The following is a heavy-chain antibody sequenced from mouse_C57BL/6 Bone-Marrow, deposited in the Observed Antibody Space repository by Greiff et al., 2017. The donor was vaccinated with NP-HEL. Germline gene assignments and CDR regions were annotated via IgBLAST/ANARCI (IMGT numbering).Heavy chain of an antibody. CDR3: ARQTGTYDGY. CDR1: EYEFPSHD. J-gene: IGHJ2*01. CDR2: INSDGGST. D-gene: IGHD4-1*01. V-gene: IGHV5-2*01. Sequence: EVKLMESGGGLVQPGESLKLSCESNEYEFPSHDMSWVRKTPGKRLELVAAINSDGGSTYYPATMERRFIISRDNTNKTLYLQMSSLRAEDTALYDCARQTGTYDGYWGQGTTLTVSS.